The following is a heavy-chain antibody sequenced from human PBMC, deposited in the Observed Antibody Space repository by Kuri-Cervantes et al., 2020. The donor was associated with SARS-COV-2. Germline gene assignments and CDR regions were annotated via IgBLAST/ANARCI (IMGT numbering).Heavy chain of an antibody. CDR3: VRDGDHWNFDY. J-gene: IGHJ4*02. CDR1: GFTFSSYS. CDR2: ISSSSSYI. V-gene: IGHV3-21*01. Sequence: GESLKISCAASGFTFSSYSMNWVRQAPGKELEWVSSISSSSSYIYYADSVKGRFTLSRDNAKNMLFLQMNSLRAEDTAVYYCVRDGDHWNFDYWGQGTLVTVSS. D-gene: IGHD1-1*01.